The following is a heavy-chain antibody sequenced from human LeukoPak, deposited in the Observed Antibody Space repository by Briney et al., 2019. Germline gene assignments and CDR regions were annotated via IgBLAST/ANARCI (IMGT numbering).Heavy chain of an antibody. V-gene: IGHV3-74*01. J-gene: IGHJ3*02. CDR3: VRVGGKNAFDI. CDR2: INSDGRST. CDR1: GFTFSNYW. Sequence: GESLKISCAASGFTFSNYWMHWVRQAPGKGLVWVSFINSDGRSTGYADSVKGRFTISRDNAKNTVLLQMNSLRGDDTAVYYCVRVGGKNAFDIWGQGSMVTVSS.